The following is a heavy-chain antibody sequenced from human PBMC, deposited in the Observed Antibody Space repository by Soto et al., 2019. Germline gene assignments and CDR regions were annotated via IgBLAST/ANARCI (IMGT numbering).Heavy chain of an antibody. CDR1: GFTFSSYW. D-gene: IGHD2-15*01. CDR3: ARGCSGGSCYSTGFDY. V-gene: IGHV3-7*04. CDR2: IKQDGSEK. J-gene: IGHJ4*02. Sequence: EVQLVESGGGLVQPGGSLRLSCAASGFTFSSYWMSWVRQAPGKGLEWVANIKQDGSEKYYVDSVKGRFTISRDNAENSLYLQMNSLRAEDTAVYYCARGCSGGSCYSTGFDYWGQGTLVTVSS.